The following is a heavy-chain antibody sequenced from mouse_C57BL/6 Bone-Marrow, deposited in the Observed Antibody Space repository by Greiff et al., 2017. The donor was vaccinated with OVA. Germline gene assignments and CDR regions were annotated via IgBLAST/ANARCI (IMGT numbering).Heavy chain of an antibody. J-gene: IGHJ1*03. D-gene: IGHD1-1*01. CDR2: IDPVDGDT. CDR1: GFNFKDYY. CDR3: AFLLRYGYFDV. Sequence: VQLQQSGAELVKPGASVKLSCTASGFNFKDYYMHWVKQRTEQGLEWIGRIDPVDGDTKYAPKFQGKATITADTSSNTAYLQLSSLTSEDTAVYYCAFLLRYGYFDVWGTGTTVTVSS. V-gene: IGHV14-2*01.